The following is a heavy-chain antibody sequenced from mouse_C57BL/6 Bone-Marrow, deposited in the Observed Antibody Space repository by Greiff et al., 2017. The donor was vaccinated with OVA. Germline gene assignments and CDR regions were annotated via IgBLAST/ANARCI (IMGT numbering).Heavy chain of an antibody. J-gene: IGHJ1*03. D-gene: IGHD2-2*01. CDR3: ARYGYYWYFDV. CDR2: IDPSDSYT. Sequence: QVQLQQPGAELVMPGASVKLSCKASGYTFTSYWMHWVKQRPGQGLEWIGEIDPSDSYTNYNQKFKGKSTFTVDKSSSTAYMQLSSLTSEDSAVYYCARYGYYWYFDVWGTGTTVTVSS. CDR1: GYTFTSYW. V-gene: IGHV1-69*01.